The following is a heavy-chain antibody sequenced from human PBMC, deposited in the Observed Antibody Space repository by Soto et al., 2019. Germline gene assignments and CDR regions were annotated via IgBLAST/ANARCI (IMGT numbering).Heavy chain of an antibody. D-gene: IGHD3-22*01. CDR2: TYYRSKWYN. CDR1: GDSVSRNSAA. Sequence: PSQTLSLTCAISGDSVSRNSAAWSWIRQSPSRGLEWLGRTYYRSKWYNDYAVSVKSRITINADTSKNQFSLKLSFVTAADTAVYYCARHSSIVVPWSDPWGQGTLVTVSS. V-gene: IGHV6-1*01. J-gene: IGHJ5*02. CDR3: ARHSSIVVPWSDP.